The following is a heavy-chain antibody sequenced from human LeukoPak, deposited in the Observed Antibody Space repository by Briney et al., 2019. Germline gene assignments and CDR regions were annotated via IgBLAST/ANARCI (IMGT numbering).Heavy chain of an antibody. Sequence: GASVNVSCKASGYTFTSYGISWVRQAPGQELEWMGWISAYNGNTNYAQKLQGRVTMTTDTSTSTAYLELRSLRSDDTAVYYCAREYSGSYPTFPNDYWGQGTLVTVSS. V-gene: IGHV1-18*01. CDR3: AREYSGSYPTFPNDY. CDR1: GYTFTSYG. J-gene: IGHJ4*02. CDR2: ISAYNGNT. D-gene: IGHD1-26*01.